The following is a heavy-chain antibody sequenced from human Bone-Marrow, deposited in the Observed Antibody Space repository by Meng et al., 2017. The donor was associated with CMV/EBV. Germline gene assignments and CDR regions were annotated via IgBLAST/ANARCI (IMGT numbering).Heavy chain of an antibody. CDR2: IRYDGSNS. J-gene: IGHJ6*02. D-gene: IGHD2-15*01. CDR3: AKDRSGTYSYGMDV. CDR1: GFTFSSYG. V-gene: IGHV3-30*02. Sequence: GSLRLSCAASGFTFSSYGMHWVRLTPDKGLEWVAFIRYDGSNSYYADSVEGRFTISRDNSKNTLYLQMSSLRSEDTAGYYCAKDRSGTYSYGMDVWGQGTTVTVSS.